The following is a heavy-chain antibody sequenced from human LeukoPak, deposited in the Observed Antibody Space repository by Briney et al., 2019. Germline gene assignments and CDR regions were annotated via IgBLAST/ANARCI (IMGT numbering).Heavy chain of an antibody. J-gene: IGHJ4*02. CDR2: ISSSGSTI. V-gene: IGHV3-11*01. CDR1: GFTFSDYC. CDR3: ARSYSSSSVEDY. D-gene: IGHD6-6*01. Sequence: GGSLRLSCAASGFTFSDYCMSWIRQAPGKGLEWVSYISSSGSTIYYADSVKGRFTISRDNAKNSLYLQMNSLRAEDTAVYYCARSYSSSSVEDYWGQGTLVTVSS.